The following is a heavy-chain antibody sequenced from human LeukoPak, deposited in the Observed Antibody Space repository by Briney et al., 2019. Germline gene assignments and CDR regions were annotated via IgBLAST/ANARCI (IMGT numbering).Heavy chain of an antibody. D-gene: IGHD5-18*01. V-gene: IGHV3-7*01. CDR1: GFTLYNSW. CDR3: AAMDHFDY. J-gene: IGHJ4*02. CDR2: INYDGNEI. Sequence: GGSLTLSCAASGFTLYNSWMAWVRQAPGKGLEWVANINYDGNEIYYVDSVKGRFTISRDNAKNSLHLEMKSLRADDTAVYYCAAMDHFDYWGQGTLVSVSS.